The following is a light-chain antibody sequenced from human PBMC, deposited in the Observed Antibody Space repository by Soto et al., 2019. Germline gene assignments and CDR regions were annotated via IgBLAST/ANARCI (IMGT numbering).Light chain of an antibody. J-gene: IGKJ4*01. V-gene: IGKV1-39*01. Sequence: DIQMTQSPFSLSASVGDRVTITCRASQSISSYLNWYQQKPGKAPKLLIYAASNLQSGVPSRFSGSGSGTDFTLTISSLQPEDFAPYYCQQSYSSILTLGGGTKVEIK. CDR1: QSISSY. CDR2: AAS. CDR3: QQSYSSILT.